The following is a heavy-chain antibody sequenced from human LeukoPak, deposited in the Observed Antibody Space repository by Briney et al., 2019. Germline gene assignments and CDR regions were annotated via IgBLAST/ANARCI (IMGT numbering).Heavy chain of an antibody. V-gene: IGHV3-30*03. CDR1: GFTFSWNW. Sequence: AGGSLRLSCAASGFTFSWNWMHWVRQAPGKGLEWVAVISYDGSNKYYADSVKGRFTISRDNSKNTLYLQMNSLRAEDTAVYYCARTVTTYFDYWGQGTLVTVSS. CDR2: ISYDGSNK. CDR3: ARTVTTYFDY. J-gene: IGHJ4*02. D-gene: IGHD4-17*01.